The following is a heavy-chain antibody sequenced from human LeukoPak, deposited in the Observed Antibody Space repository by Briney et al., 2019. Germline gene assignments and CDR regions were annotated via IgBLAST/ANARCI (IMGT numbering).Heavy chain of an antibody. D-gene: IGHD1-26*01. CDR1: GFTFSNYA. Sequence: PGGSLRLSCAASGFTFSNYAMTWVRQAPGKGLEWVSVISGSGSNTYYADSVKGRFTISRDNSKNTLYLQMNSLRAEDTALYYCSKATKDYSGSYSYYFDYWGQGTLVTVSS. V-gene: IGHV3-23*01. CDR2: ISGSGSNT. CDR3: SKATKDYSGSYSYYFDY. J-gene: IGHJ4*02.